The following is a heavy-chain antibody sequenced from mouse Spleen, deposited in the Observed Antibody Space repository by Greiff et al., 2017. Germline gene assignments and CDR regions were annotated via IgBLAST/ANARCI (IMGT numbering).Heavy chain of an antibody. CDR3: ARRCITTVVATDYAMDY. Sequence: QVQLKESGPGLVQPSQSLSITCTVSGFSLTSYGVHWVRQSPGKGLEWLGVIWSGGSTDYNAAFISRLSISKDNSKSKVFFKMNSLQADDTAIYYCARRCITTVVATDYAMDYWGQGTSVTVSS. J-gene: IGHJ4*01. CDR1: GFSLTSYG. CDR2: IWSGGST. V-gene: IGHV2-2*01. D-gene: IGHD1-1*01.